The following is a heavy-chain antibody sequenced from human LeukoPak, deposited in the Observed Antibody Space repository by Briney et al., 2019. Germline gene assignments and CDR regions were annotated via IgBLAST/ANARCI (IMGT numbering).Heavy chain of an antibody. Sequence: SETLSLTCTVSGGSISSGGYYWRWICQHPGKGLEWIGYIYYSGSTYYNPSLKSRFTISVDTSKNQFSLKLSSVTAADTAVYYCARTHIAAAGSFDYWGQGTLVTVSS. V-gene: IGHV4-31*03. CDR2: IYYSGST. D-gene: IGHD6-13*01. CDR3: ARTHIAAAGSFDY. J-gene: IGHJ4*02. CDR1: GGSISSGGYY.